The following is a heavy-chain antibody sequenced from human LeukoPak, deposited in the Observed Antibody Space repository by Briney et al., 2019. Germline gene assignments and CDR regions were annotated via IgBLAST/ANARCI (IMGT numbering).Heavy chain of an antibody. CDR2: IYHSGST. J-gene: IGHJ4*02. CDR3: AREHYYDSSPNYFDY. Sequence: SQILSLTCTVSGGSISSGGYYWSWIQQPPGKGLEWIGCIYHSGSTYYNPSLKSRVTISVDRSKNQFSLKLSSVTAADTAVYYCAREHYYDSSPNYFDYWGQGTLVTVSS. D-gene: IGHD3-22*01. V-gene: IGHV4-30-2*01. CDR1: GGSISSGGYY.